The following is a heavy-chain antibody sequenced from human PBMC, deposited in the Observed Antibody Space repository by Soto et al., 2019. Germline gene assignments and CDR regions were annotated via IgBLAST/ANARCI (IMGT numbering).Heavy chain of an antibody. J-gene: IGHJ6*02. Sequence: GSLRLSCAASGFTFSSYGMHWVRQAPGKGLEWVAVIWYDGSNKYYADSVKGRFTISRDNSKNTLYLQMNSLRAEDTAVYYCARDCTNGVCPPDYYYGMDVWGQGTTVTVSS. D-gene: IGHD2-8*01. CDR1: GFTFSSYG. CDR2: IWYDGSNK. CDR3: ARDCTNGVCPPDYYYGMDV. V-gene: IGHV3-33*01.